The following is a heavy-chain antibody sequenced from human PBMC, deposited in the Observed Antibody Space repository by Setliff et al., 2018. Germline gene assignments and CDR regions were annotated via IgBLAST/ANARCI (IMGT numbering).Heavy chain of an antibody. Sequence: SETLSLTCTVSGGSISSSSYYWGWIRQPPGKGLEWIGSIYYSGSIYYNPSLKSRVTISVDTSKNQFSLKLSSVTAADTAVYYCARERMYYNFWSGYSDYWGQGTLVTVSS. CDR2: IYYSGSI. V-gene: IGHV4-39*07. CDR1: GGSISSSSYY. D-gene: IGHD3-3*01. J-gene: IGHJ4*02. CDR3: ARERMYYNFWSGYSDY.